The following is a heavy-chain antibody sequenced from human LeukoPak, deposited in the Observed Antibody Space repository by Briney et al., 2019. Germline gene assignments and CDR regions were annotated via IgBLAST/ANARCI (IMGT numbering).Heavy chain of an antibody. Sequence: GGSLRLSCVASRFTLSNYWMSWVRQAPGKGLEWVANIKQDGSETYYVDSVKGRFTISRDNAKNSLSLQMNSLRAEDTAVYYCARQRGSGCLDYWGQGTLVTVSS. CDR1: RFTLSNYW. V-gene: IGHV3-7*01. CDR3: ARQRGSGCLDY. CDR2: IKQDGSET. J-gene: IGHJ4*02. D-gene: IGHD6-19*01.